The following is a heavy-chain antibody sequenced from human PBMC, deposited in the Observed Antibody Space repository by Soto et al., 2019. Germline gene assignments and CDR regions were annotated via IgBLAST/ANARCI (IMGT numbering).Heavy chain of an antibody. CDR1: GFSLSTSGVG. J-gene: IGHJ4*02. D-gene: IGHD6-6*01. Sequence: QITLKESGPTLVKPTQTLTLTCTFSGFSLSTSGVGVGWIRQPPGKALEWLALIYWDDDKRYSPSLKSRLTITKDTSKNQVVLTMTNMDPVDTATYYCALNDGYSSSSPFRFDYWGQGTLVTVSS. CDR2: IYWDDDK. CDR3: ALNDGYSSSSPFRFDY. V-gene: IGHV2-5*02.